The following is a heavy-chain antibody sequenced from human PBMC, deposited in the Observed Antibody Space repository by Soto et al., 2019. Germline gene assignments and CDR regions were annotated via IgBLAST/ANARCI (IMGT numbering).Heavy chain of an antibody. CDR1: GDSVSSNSAA. CDR3: ARDGLTHGYYYYYYMDV. D-gene: IGHD3-9*01. J-gene: IGHJ6*03. CDR2: TYYRSKWYN. Sequence: SQTLSLTCAISGDSVSSNSAAWNWIRQSPSRGLEWLGRTYYRSKWYNDYAVSVKSRITINPDTSKNQFSLQLNSVTPEDTAVYYCARDGLTHGYYYYYYMDVWGKGTTVTVSS. V-gene: IGHV6-1*01.